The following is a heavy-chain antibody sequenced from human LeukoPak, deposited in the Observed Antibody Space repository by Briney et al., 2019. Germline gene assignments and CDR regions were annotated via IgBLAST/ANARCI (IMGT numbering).Heavy chain of an antibody. Sequence: KAGGSLRLSCAASGFTFSSYSINWVRQAPGKGLEWVSSISSSSSYIYYADSVKGRFTISRDNAKNSLYLQMNSLRAEDTAVYYCARGQLVHFDYWGQGTLVTVSS. V-gene: IGHV3-21*01. J-gene: IGHJ4*02. CDR2: ISSSSSYI. CDR3: ARGQLVHFDY. D-gene: IGHD6-13*01. CDR1: GFTFSSYS.